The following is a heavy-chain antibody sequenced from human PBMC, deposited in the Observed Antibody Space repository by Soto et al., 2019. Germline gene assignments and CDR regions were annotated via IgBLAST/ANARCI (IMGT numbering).Heavy chain of an antibody. CDR2: INHSGST. J-gene: IGHJ6*02. D-gene: IGHD6-19*01. Sequence: SETLSLTCAVYGGSFSGYYWSWIRQPPGKGLEWIGEINHSGSTNYNPSLKSRVTISVDTSKNQFSLKLSSVTAADTAVYYCARGGLRERQWLVQNYYGMDVWGQGTTVT. V-gene: IGHV4-34*01. CDR3: ARGGLRERQWLVQNYYGMDV. CDR1: GGSFSGYY.